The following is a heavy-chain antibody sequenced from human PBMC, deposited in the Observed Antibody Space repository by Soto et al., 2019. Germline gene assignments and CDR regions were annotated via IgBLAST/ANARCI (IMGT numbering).Heavy chain of an antibody. CDR2: INKNGGEK. V-gene: IGHV3-7*03. Sequence: GGSLRLSCAASGFTFSSYSMSWVRQAPGKGLEWVANINKNGGEKYYVDSVKGRFTISRDNAKNSLYLQMNSLRAEDTAVYYCAKRVAARPLAYWGQGTLVTVSS. J-gene: IGHJ4*02. CDR1: GFTFSSYS. CDR3: AKRVAARPLAY. D-gene: IGHD6-6*01.